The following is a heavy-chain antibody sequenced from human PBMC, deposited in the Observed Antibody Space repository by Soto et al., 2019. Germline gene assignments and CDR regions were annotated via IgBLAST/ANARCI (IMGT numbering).Heavy chain of an antibody. CDR3: VKESRYSSSWVAGV. Sequence: SETLSLTCTVSGVSISSNYWSWIRQPPGKGLEWIGYIHYSGSTNYNPSLKSRVTISVDTSKNQFSLKVSSVTAADTAVYYCVKESRYSSSWVAGVWGKGTTVTVSS. CDR2: IHYSGST. CDR1: GVSISSNY. J-gene: IGHJ6*04. V-gene: IGHV4-59*01. D-gene: IGHD6-13*01.